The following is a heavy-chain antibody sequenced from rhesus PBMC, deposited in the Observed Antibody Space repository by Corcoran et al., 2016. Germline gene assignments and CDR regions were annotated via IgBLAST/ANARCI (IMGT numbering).Heavy chain of an antibody. J-gene: IGHJ6*01. V-gene: IGHV3S5*01. CDR2: IRNGGGRT. CDR1: GFTFSSYG. CDR3: AKGPGYGLDS. D-gene: IGHD1-38*01. Sequence: EVQLVESGGGLVQPGGSLRLSCAASGFTFSSYGMSWVRQAPGIGLGWVSYIRNGGGRTYYATYVKGRFPIPRENSKNTPSLQMNSLRAEDTAVYYCAKGPGYGLDSWGQGVVVTVSS.